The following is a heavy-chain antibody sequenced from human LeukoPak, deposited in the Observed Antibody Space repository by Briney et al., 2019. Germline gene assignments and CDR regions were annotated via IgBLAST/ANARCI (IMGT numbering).Heavy chain of an antibody. Sequence: PGGSLRLSCAASGFTFSSYAMSWVRQAPGKGLEWVSAISGSGGSTYYADSVKGRSTISRDNSKNTLYLQMNSLRAEDTAVYYCAKGMGYQLRNFDYWGQGTLVTVSS. CDR2: ISGSGGST. V-gene: IGHV3-23*01. CDR1: GFTFSSYA. D-gene: IGHD2-2*01. J-gene: IGHJ4*02. CDR3: AKGMGYQLRNFDY.